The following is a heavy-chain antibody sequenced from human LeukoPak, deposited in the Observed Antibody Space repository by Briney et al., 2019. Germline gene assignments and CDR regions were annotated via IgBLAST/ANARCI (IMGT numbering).Heavy chain of an antibody. J-gene: IGHJ4*02. CDR2: INSDGSST. CDR3: AREAPGYSYGIGYFDY. CDR1: GFTFSSYW. D-gene: IGHD5-18*01. Sequence: PGGSLRLSCAAAGFTFSSYWMHWVRQAPGKGLVWVSRINSDGSSTSYADSVKGRFTISRDNAKNTLYLQMNSLRAEDTAVYYCAREAPGYSYGIGYFDYWGQGTLVTVSS. V-gene: IGHV3-74*01.